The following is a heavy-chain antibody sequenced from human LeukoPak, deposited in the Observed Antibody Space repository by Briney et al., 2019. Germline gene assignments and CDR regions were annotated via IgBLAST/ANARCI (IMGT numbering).Heavy chain of an antibody. V-gene: IGHV3-7*01. CDR1: GFTFSSYW. D-gene: IGHD3-22*01. Sequence: GGSLRLSCAASGFTFSSYWMSWVRQAPGKGLEWVANIKQDGSEKYYVDSVKGRFTISRDNAKNSQYLQMNSLRAEDTAVYYCARDSIHYYYDSSGLDYWGQGTLVTVSS. J-gene: IGHJ4*02. CDR2: IKQDGSEK. CDR3: ARDSIHYYYDSSGLDY.